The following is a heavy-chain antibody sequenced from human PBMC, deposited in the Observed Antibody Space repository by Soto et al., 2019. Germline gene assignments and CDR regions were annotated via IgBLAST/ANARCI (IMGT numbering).Heavy chain of an antibody. CDR1: GYPFTNFY. V-gene: IGHV1-46*01. CDR2: FEASDGST. Sequence: QVQLVQSGAEVKKPGALVKVSCRASGYPFTNFYMHWLRQAPGQGLEWMGVFEASDGSTIYAQKIQGIVTMTKNTSTSAVYMEQSSLGSESTDVYSFANVGVYADYCSGYYTSLDYWGHGTLVTVSS. J-gene: IGHJ4*01. CDR3: ANVGVYADYCSGYYTSLDY. D-gene: IGHD3-3*01.